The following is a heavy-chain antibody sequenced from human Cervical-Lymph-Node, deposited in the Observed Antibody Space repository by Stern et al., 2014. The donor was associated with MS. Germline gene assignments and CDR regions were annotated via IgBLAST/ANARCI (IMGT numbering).Heavy chain of an antibody. CDR2: ISESLSST. Sequence: QVQLVQSGAEVKQPGSSVKVSCKASGGTFSRFAISWVRQAPGQGLEWMGWISESLSSTNYAQKFQGRVTIFADESTRTTYMELRSLRSEDTALYYCAGSYSGTYNELDYWGQGTLVTVSS. V-gene: IGHV1-69*01. CDR1: GGTFSRFA. D-gene: IGHD1-26*01. J-gene: IGHJ4*02. CDR3: AGSYSGTYNELDY.